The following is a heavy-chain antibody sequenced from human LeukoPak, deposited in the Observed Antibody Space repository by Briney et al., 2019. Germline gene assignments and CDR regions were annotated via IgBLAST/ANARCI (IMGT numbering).Heavy chain of an antibody. CDR1: GFIFSSYW. J-gene: IGHJ3*02. V-gene: IGHV3-7*01. CDR3: ARALEAGIFDI. Sequence: PGGSLRLSCAASGFIFSSYWMAWVRQAPGKGLEWVANIKEDETAKYYVDSVRGRFTSSRDNAKNSLYLQMNSLRAEDTAMYYCARALEAGIFDIWGQGTLVTVSS. D-gene: IGHD6-13*01. CDR2: IKEDETAK.